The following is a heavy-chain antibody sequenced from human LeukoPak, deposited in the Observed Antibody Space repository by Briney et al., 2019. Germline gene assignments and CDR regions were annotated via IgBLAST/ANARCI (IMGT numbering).Heavy chain of an antibody. Sequence: SETLSLTCTVSGGSINNYYWSWIRQPPGKGLEWIGYFYYSGSTNYNPSLKSRVTISVDTSKNQFSLKLSSVTAADTAVYYCARDGYSGYDLFSGDNWFDPWGQGTLVTVSS. D-gene: IGHD5-12*01. CDR1: GGSINNYY. V-gene: IGHV4-59*12. CDR3: ARDGYSGYDLFSGDNWFDP. CDR2: FYYSGST. J-gene: IGHJ5*02.